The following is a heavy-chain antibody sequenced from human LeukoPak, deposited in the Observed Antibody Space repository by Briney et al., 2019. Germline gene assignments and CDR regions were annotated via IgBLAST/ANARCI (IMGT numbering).Heavy chain of an antibody. CDR1: GGSISSYY. CDR3: ASGGPISYYYDSSGQMDV. CDR2: IYYSGST. V-gene: IGHV4-59*01. Sequence: SETLSLTCTVSGGSISSYYWSWIRQPPGKGLEWIGYIYYSGSTNYNPSLKSRVTISVDTSKNQFSLKLSSVTAADTAVYYCASGGPISYYYDSSGQMDVWGQGTTVTVSS. D-gene: IGHD3-22*01. J-gene: IGHJ6*02.